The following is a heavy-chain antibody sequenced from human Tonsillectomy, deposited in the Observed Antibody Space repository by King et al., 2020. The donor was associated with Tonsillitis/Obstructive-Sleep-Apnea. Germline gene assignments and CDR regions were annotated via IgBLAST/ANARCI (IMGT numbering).Heavy chain of an antibody. CDR1: GYRFTTYW. D-gene: IGHD2-2*01. J-gene: IGHJ6*02. V-gene: IGHV5-10-1*03. CDR3: ARHGEDCGCTSCFYGIDV. Sequence: QLVQSGAEVKKPGESLRISCTGSGYRFTTYWITWVRQMPGKGLEWMGRIDPSDSYTNYSPSFQGHVIISVDKSTNTAYLQWSSLKASDTAMYFCARHGEDCGCTSCFYGIDVWGQGTTVTVSS. CDR2: IDPSDSYT.